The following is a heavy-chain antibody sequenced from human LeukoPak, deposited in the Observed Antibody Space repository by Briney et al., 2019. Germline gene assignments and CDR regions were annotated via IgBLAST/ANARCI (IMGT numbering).Heavy chain of an antibody. V-gene: IGHV3-21*01. J-gene: IGHJ4*02. D-gene: IGHD6-19*01. CDR2: ISTSSIYI. Sequence: GGSLRLSGAASGFTFSSYSMNWVRQAPGKGLEWVSFISTSSIYIYNTDSVKGRFTISRDNAKNSLYLQMNSLRAEDTAVYYCATAYLRNSGWYPCFDYWGQGTLVTVSS. CDR3: ATAYLRNSGWYPCFDY. CDR1: GFTFSSYS.